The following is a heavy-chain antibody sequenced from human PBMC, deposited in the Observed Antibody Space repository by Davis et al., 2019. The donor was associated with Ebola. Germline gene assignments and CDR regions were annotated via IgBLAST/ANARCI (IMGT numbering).Heavy chain of an antibody. V-gene: IGHV3-7*03. J-gene: IGHJ4*02. CDR1: GFTFSRYW. CDR3: ARARHSSTWFLGDFDY. Sequence: GESLNISCASSGFTFSRYWISCVRHAPAQVLECVATIKHEGSEKYYVDSVKGRFTIPRDNAKNQLYRQMNSPRAEDTAVYYCARARHSSTWFLGDFDYWGQGTLVTVSS. CDR2: IKHEGSEK. D-gene: IGHD6-13*01.